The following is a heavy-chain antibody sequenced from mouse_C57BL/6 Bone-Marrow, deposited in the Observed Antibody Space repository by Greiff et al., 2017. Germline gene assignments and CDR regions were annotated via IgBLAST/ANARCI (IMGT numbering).Heavy chain of an antibody. J-gene: IGHJ3*01. Sequence: QVQLQQSGAELARPGASVKLSCKASGYTFTSYGISWVKQRPGQGLEWIGEIYPRSGNTYYNEKFKGKATLTADKSSITAYMELRSLTSEDSAVYFCARESTFEAPFAYWGQGTLVTVSA. CDR2: IYPRSGNT. D-gene: IGHD5-1*01. CDR1: GYTFTSYG. CDR3: ARESTFEAPFAY. V-gene: IGHV1-81*01.